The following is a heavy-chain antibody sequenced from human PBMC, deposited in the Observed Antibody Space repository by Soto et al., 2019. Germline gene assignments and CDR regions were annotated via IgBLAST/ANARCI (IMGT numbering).Heavy chain of an antibody. CDR1: GGTFSSYT. V-gene: IGHV1-69*04. CDR2: IIPILGIA. Sequence: GASVKVSCKASGGTFSSYTISWVRQAPGQGLEWMGRIIPILGIANYAQKFQGRVTITADKSTSTAYMELSSLRSEDTAVYYCARDQKGSSGWYPHFDYWGQGTLVTVSS. D-gene: IGHD6-19*01. CDR3: ARDQKGSSGWYPHFDY. J-gene: IGHJ4*02.